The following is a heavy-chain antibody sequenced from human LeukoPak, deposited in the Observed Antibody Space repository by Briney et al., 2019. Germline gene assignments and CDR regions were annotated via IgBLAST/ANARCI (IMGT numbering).Heavy chain of an antibody. Sequence: SETLSLTCAVYGGSFSGYYWSWIRQPPGKGLEWIGEINHSGSTNYNPSLKSRVTISVDTSKNQFSLKLSSVTAADTAVYYCARAVSGSSNYFDYWGQGTLVTVSS. V-gene: IGHV4-34*01. CDR3: ARAVSGSSNYFDY. CDR2: INHSGST. J-gene: IGHJ4*02. D-gene: IGHD1-26*01. CDR1: GGSFSGYY.